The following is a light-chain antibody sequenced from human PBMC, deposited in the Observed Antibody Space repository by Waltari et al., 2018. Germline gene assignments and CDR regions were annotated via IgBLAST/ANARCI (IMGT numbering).Light chain of an antibody. CDR3: QQYYSTPRT. V-gene: IGKV4-1*01. CDR1: QSVLYSSNNKNY. Sequence: DIVMTQSPDSLAVSLGERATINCKSSQSVLYSSNNKNYLAWYQQKPEQPPKLVIYWASTRESGVPDRFSGSGSGTDFTLTISSLQAEDVAVYYCQQYYSTPRTFGQGTKVEIK. J-gene: IGKJ1*01. CDR2: WAS.